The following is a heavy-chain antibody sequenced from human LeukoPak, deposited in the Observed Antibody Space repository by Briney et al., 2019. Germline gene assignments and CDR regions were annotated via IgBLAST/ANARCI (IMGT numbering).Heavy chain of an antibody. V-gene: IGHV3-21*01. CDR3: AKAYYDSSGYSYYFDY. CDR2: ISGSSNYM. CDR1: GFPFSAYS. Sequence: GGSLRLSCAASGFPFSAYSMNWVRQAPGKGLEWVSSISGSSNYMYYADSVKGRFTISRDNAKTSLYLQMNSLRAEDTAVYYCAKAYYDSSGYSYYFDYWGQGTLVTVSS. J-gene: IGHJ4*02. D-gene: IGHD3-22*01.